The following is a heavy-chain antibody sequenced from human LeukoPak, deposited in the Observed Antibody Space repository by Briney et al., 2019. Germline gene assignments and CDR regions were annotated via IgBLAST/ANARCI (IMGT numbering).Heavy chain of an antibody. V-gene: IGHV3-30*18. D-gene: IGHD3-16*02. CDR3: AKDRVVITFGGVTVFDY. J-gene: IGHJ4*02. CDR2: ISYDGVNK. Sequence: PGGSLRPSCAASGFAFSSYAMHWVRRAPGKGLEWVAVISYDGVNKYYADSVKGRFTNSRDNYKNTLYLQMDSLRAEDTAVYYCAKDRVVITFGGVTVFDYWGQGTLVTVS. CDR1: GFAFSSYA.